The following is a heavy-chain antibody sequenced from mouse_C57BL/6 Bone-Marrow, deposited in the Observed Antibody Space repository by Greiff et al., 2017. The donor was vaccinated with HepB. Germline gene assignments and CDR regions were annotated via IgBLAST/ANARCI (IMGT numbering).Heavy chain of an antibody. Sequence: EVKLMESGGGLVQPGGSLKLSCAASGIDFSRYWMSWVRRAPGKGLEWIGEINPDSSTINYAPSLKDKFIISRDNAKNTLYLQMSKVRSEDTALYYCARLNSSGYWAMDYWGQGTSVTVSS. J-gene: IGHJ4*01. CDR3: ARLNSSGYWAMDY. D-gene: IGHD3-2*02. CDR2: INPDSSTI. V-gene: IGHV4-1*01. CDR1: GIDFSRYW.